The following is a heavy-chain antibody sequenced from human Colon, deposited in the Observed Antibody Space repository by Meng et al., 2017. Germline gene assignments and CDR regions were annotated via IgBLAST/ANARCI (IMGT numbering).Heavy chain of an antibody. CDR3: ARTIYSSSVDY. V-gene: IGHV4-38-2*01. CDR2: IDRSGTT. J-gene: IGHJ4*02. CDR1: GYPLSTAYY. Sequence: QREETGPGLVKPSETLSLTCSVSGYPLSTAYYWGWIRQTPGKGLEWIASIDRSGTTYYNPSLESRVTISVDTSKNHFSLRLNSVTAADTAVYFCARTIYSSSVDYWGQGTLVTVSS. D-gene: IGHD3-22*01.